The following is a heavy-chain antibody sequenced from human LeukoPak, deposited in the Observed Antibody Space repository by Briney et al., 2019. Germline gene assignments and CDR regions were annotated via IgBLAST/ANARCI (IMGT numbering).Heavy chain of an antibody. CDR3: ARQWHPMVRGVIGY. Sequence: SETLSLTCTVSGGSISSSSHYWGWIRQPPGKGLEWIGTIYYSGSTYYNPSLKSRVTISVDTSKNQFSLKLSSVTAADTAVYYCARQWHPMVRGVIGYWGQGTLVTVSS. CDR2: IYYSGST. CDR1: GGSISSSSHY. J-gene: IGHJ4*02. D-gene: IGHD3-10*01. V-gene: IGHV4-39*01.